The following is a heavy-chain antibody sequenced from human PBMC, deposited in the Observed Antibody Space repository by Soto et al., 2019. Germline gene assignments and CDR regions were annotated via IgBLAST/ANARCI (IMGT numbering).Heavy chain of an antibody. D-gene: IGHD6-6*01. V-gene: IGHV1-18*04. CDR2: ISAYNGDT. CDR1: GYPFTTYG. CDR3: ARDREAARPGWFDP. Sequence: QAQLEQSGAEVNKPGASVKVSCKASGYPFTTYGISWVRQAPGRGLEWMGWISAYNGDTKDAQKFQDRVTMTTNAFTSTAYLELRSLTSDDTAVYYGARDREAARPGWFDPWGQGTLVTVSS. J-gene: IGHJ5*02.